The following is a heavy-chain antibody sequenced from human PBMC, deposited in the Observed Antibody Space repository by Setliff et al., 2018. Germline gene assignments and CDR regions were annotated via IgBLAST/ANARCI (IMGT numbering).Heavy chain of an antibody. J-gene: IGHJ4*02. V-gene: IGHV4-59*08. Sequence: SETLSLTCTVSGGAISNYYWSWIRQPPGKGLEWIGYIYSSGSTNYNPSLKSRVAISLDTSKSQISLKLTSVSAADTAVYYCARRDSTSYYGYSFDFWGRGTLVTVSS. CDR3: ARRDSTSYYGYSFDF. CDR1: GGAISNYY. CDR2: IYSSGST. D-gene: IGHD3-22*01.